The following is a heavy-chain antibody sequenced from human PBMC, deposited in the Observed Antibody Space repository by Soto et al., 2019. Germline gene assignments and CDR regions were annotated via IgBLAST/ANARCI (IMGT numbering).Heavy chain of an antibody. V-gene: IGHV4-59*02. CDR3: AGDHVVETNFGFFDS. Sequence: PSETLSLTCTVSGGSVSNYYWSWIRPPPGKGLEWIGYMYHSGSSNYNPSLKRRVTISVDTSKNQVSLEVTSVMAADTAVYYFAGDHVVETNFGFFDSWGQGILAPVSS. D-gene: IGHD3-3*01. J-gene: IGHJ5*01. CDR1: GGSVSNYY. CDR2: MYHSGSS.